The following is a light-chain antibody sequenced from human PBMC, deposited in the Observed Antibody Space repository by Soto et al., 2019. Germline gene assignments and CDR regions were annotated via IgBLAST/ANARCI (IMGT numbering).Light chain of an antibody. Sequence: QSVLTQPPSASGTPGQRVTISCSRSSSNIGSNYVYWYQQLPGTAPKLLIYRNNQRPSGVPDRFSGSKSGTSASLAISGLRSEDAADYYCEAWDYSQSSHVVFGGGTKLTVL. V-gene: IGLV1-47*01. CDR1: SSNIGSNY. CDR2: RNN. J-gene: IGLJ2*01. CDR3: EAWDYSQSSHVV.